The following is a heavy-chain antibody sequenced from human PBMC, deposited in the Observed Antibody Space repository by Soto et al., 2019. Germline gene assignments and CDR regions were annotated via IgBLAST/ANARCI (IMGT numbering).Heavy chain of an antibody. J-gene: IGHJ6*02. Sequence: QGQLVQSGAEVKKPGASVKVSCKASGYTFTSYGISWVRQAPGQGLEWVGWISTYNGKSNYAQKYHGRVTMTTDTSTSTAYMEMSSLRSDDTAVYYCARIADCSTTSCSFPSRFHIRGYYYYYGLDVWGQGTTVTVSS. V-gene: IGHV1-18*01. CDR3: ARIADCSTTSCSFPSRFHIRGYYYYYGLDV. CDR1: GYTFTSYG. CDR2: ISTYNGKS. D-gene: IGHD2-2*01.